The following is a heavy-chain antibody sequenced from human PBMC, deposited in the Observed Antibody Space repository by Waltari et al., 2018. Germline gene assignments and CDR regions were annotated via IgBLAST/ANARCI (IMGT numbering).Heavy chain of an antibody. J-gene: IGHJ3*02. CDR1: GHHCPSTSAA. D-gene: IGHD3-3*01. CDR3: VRDRSSLRFLEWFHSFDI. CDR2: TYDRSKWYN. V-gene: IGHV6-1*01. Sequence: QVQLHQSGPGLVMPSQPVRLTCPSSGHHCPSTSAAWNWIRHSPSRGLQWLGRTYDRSKWYNDYAVSVKSRIAIHPDTSNTQFSLQLNSVTPEDTAVYYCVRDRSSLRFLEWFHSFDIWGQGTMVTVSS.